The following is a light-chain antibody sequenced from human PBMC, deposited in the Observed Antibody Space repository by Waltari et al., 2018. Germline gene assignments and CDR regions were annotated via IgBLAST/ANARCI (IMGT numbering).Light chain of an antibody. CDR2: YAN. V-gene: IGKV1-13*02. J-gene: IGKJ2*03. CDR1: QGISSY. Sequence: IQMSQSPSSLSASVGDRVTITCRASQGISSYLNWYQQKPGKAPKLLIYYANSLASGVPSRFSGSGSGTEFTLSISSLQPEDFATYYCQQGNSYPYSFGQGTKVEIK. CDR3: QQGNSYPYS.